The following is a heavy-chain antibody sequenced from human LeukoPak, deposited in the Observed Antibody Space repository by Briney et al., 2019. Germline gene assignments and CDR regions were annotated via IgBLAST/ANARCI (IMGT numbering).Heavy chain of an antibody. J-gene: IGHJ6*03. CDR3: ASSTTPDYYYYYYMDV. V-gene: IGHV1-69*05. CDR1: GGTFSSYA. Sequence: SVKVSCKASGGTFSSYAISWVRQAPGQGLEWMGGIIPIFGTANYAQKLQGRVTITTDESTSTAYMELSSLRSEDTAVYHCASSTTPDYYYYYYMDVWGKGTTVTVSS. CDR2: IIPIFGTA. D-gene: IGHD1-26*01.